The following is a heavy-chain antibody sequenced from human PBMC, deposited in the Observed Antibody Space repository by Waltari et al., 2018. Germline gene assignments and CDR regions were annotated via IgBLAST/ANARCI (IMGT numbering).Heavy chain of an antibody. CDR1: GFTFSRFW. V-gene: IGHV3-74*01. J-gene: IGHJ6*02. CDR2: RDSDGTRE. CDR3: AKVAPRTYRSPVPGRDYYYGMDV. D-gene: IGHD6-13*01. Sequence: EVRLVESGGGLVQPGESLRLSCAASGFTFSRFWMHWVRQAPGKGLVWVARRDSDGTRERYADSVNGRFTIARDNAKNTLYLQMKRLRVEDTAVYYCAKVAPRTYRSPVPGRDYYYGMDVWGQGTTVTVFS.